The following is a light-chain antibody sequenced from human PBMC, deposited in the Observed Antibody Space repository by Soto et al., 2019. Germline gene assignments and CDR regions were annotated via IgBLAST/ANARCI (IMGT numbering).Light chain of an antibody. V-gene: IGLV1-40*01. J-gene: IGLJ3*02. CDR3: QAYDYSLTAFV. CDR1: NSNLGAGDD. Sequence: QSVLTQPPSVSGVPGQRVTISCTGNNSNLGAGDDVHWYQQLPGAAPKLVVFGNRNRPSGVPERFSGAKSGTSASLDITGLQAEDEADYYCQAYDYSLTAFVFGGGTKLTVL. CDR2: GNR.